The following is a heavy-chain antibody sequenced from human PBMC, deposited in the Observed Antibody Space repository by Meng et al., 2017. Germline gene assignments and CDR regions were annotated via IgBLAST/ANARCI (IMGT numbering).Heavy chain of an antibody. CDR2: INPNSGGT. CDR1: GGTFSSYA. D-gene: IGHD3-22*01. J-gene: IGHJ3*02. CDR3: ARDHYYDSSGYYFDAFDI. Sequence: ASVKVSCKASGGTFSSYAISWVRQAPGQGLEWMGRINPNSGGTNYAQKFQGRVTMTRDTSISTAYMELSSLRSEDTAVYYCARDHYYDSSGYYFDAFDIWGQGTMVTVSS. V-gene: IGHV1-2*06.